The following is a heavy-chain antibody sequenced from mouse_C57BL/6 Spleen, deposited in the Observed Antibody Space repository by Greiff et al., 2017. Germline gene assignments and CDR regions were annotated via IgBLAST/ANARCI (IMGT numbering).Heavy chain of an antibody. CDR3: AREGGYYDYDVSNAMDY. D-gene: IGHD2-4*01. CDR1: GYTFTSYG. J-gene: IGHJ4*01. V-gene: IGHV1-81*01. Sequence: QVQLQQSGAELARPGASVKLSCKASGYTFTSYGISWVKQRTGQGLEWIGEIYPRSGNTNYNEKFKGKATLTVDKSSSTAYMELRSLTSEDSAVYFCAREGGYYDYDVSNAMDYWGQGTSVTVSS. CDR2: IYPRSGNT.